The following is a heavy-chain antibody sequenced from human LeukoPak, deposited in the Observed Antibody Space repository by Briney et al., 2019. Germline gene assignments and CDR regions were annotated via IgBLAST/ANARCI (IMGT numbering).Heavy chain of an antibody. Sequence: GGSLRLSCVASGFTFSTFSMHWVRQAPGKGLEWVYYISSSGMTIYYADSVKSRFTISRDTAKNSLYLQMNSLRDEGTAVYYCARDFSGPSGLLDYWGQGTLVTVSS. J-gene: IGHJ4*02. CDR3: ARDFSGPSGLLDY. V-gene: IGHV3-48*02. D-gene: IGHD6-19*01. CDR1: GFTFSTFS. CDR2: ISSSGMTI.